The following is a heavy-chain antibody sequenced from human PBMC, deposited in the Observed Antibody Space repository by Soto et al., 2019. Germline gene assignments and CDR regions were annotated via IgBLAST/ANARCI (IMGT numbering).Heavy chain of an antibody. J-gene: IGHJ4*02. CDR3: ARQFDYESSGYYYPY. CDR1: GGTFSRYA. V-gene: IGHV1-69*13. Sequence: SVKVSCKASGGTFSRYAISWVRQAPGQGLEWMGGIIPMFGTANYAQKFQGRVTITAVESTSTAYMELSSLRSEDTAVYYCARQFDYESSGYYYPYWGQGPPVTVSS. D-gene: IGHD3-22*01. CDR2: IIPMFGTA.